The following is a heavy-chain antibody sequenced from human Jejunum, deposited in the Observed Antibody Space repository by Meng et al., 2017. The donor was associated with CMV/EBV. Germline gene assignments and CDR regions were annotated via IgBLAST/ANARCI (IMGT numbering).Heavy chain of an antibody. Sequence: ASVFPFSTSPLPWFPQAPGKGLEWVSSITSSSTYISYADSVKGRFTISRDNAKNSLYLQMNSLRAEDTAVYYCARDYRTGDGSGWGQGTLVTVSS. CDR2: ITSSSTYI. V-gene: IGHV3-21*01. CDR1: VFPFSTSP. CDR3: ARDYRTGDGSG. D-gene: IGHD2-21*02. J-gene: IGHJ4*02.